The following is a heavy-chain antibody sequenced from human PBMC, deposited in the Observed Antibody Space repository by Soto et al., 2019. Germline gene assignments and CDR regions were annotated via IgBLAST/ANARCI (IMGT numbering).Heavy chain of an antibody. V-gene: IGHV3-30-3*01. CDR3: TRDPPGRGSSRPAQFDS. J-gene: IGHJ4*02. CDR1: GFTFSNSA. D-gene: IGHD6-6*01. Sequence: QVQLVESGGCVVQPGRSLRLSCAASGFTFSNSAMHWVRQGPGKGLEWVAVVSFESNNICYAPSVEGRFTISRANPKNAVFLQMNSRRHGDTAVYYCTRDPPGRGSSRPAQFDSWGQGSMGTVSS. CDR2: VSFESNNI.